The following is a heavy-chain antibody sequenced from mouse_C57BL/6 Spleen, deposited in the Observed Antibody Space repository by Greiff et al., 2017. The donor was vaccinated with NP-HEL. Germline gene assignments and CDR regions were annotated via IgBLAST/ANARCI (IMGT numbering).Heavy chain of an antibody. CDR3: AREGTMVTTRAMDY. D-gene: IGHD2-2*01. Sequence: VQLQQSGPGLVKPSQSLSLTCSVTGYSITSGYYWNWIRQFPGNKLEWRGYISYDGSNNYNPSLKNRISITRDTSKNPFFLKLISVTTSDTTTDYCAREGTMVTTRAMDYGGQGTSVTVSS. J-gene: IGHJ4*01. CDR2: ISYDGSN. V-gene: IGHV3-6*01. CDR1: GYSITSGYY.